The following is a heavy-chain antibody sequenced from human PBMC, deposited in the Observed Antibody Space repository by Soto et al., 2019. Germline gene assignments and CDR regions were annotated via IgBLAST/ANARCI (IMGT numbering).Heavy chain of an antibody. J-gene: IGHJ4*02. D-gene: IGHD5-12*01. CDR1: GFTFSRYE. CDR3: ARVGDGYNLNY. CDR2: ISSSGSTK. Sequence: GGSLRFSCAASGFTFSRYEMNWVRQAPGKGLEWVSYISSSGSTKYYADSVKGRFTISRDNAKNSLYLQMNSLRVEDTAVYYCARVGDGYNLNYSGQGTLVTVSS. V-gene: IGHV3-48*03.